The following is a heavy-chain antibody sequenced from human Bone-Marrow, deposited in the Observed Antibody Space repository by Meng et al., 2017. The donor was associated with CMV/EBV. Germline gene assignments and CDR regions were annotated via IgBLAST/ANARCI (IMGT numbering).Heavy chain of an antibody. CDR1: GFTFSSYW. J-gene: IGHJ4*02. CDR2: IRQDGREK. Sequence: GESLKISCPGSGFTFSSYWMSWVRQAPGKGLEWVANIRQDGREKHYVDSVKGRFTISRDNTKNALYLEMNTLRAEDTGVYHCARICVTGRACYHFDSWGQGALVTVSS. CDR3: ARICVTGRACYHFDS. V-gene: IGHV3-7*01. D-gene: IGHD2-2*01.